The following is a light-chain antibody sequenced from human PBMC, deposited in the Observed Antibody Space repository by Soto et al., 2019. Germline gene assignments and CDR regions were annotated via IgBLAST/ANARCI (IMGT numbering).Light chain of an antibody. V-gene: IGKV1-17*01. CDR3: LQHNSYPLT. CDR2: LAY. Sequence: DIQMTQSPSSVYASVGNTVTITCRASQGIRNDLGWYQQRPGKSPKRLIYLAYSLQSGVTSRFSGSGSGTEFTLTISRLQPEDSATYYCLQHNSYPLTFGPGTQVDIK. J-gene: IGKJ3*01. CDR1: QGIRND.